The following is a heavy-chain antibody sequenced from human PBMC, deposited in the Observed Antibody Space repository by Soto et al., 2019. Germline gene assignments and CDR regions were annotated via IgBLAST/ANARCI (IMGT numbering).Heavy chain of an antibody. D-gene: IGHD3-10*01. CDR2: IYPGDSDT. CDR3: ARYSGFGELLSRPIDY. V-gene: IGHV5-51*03. Sequence: EVQLVQSGAEVKKPGESLKISCKGSGYSFTSYWIGWVRQMPGKGLEWMGIIYPGDSDTRYSPSFQGQVTISADKSISTTYLQWSSLKASDTAMYYCARYSGFGELLSRPIDYWGQGTLVTVSS. J-gene: IGHJ4*02. CDR1: GYSFTSYW.